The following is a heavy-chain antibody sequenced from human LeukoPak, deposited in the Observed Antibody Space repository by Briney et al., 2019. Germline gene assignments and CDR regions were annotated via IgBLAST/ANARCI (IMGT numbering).Heavy chain of an antibody. CDR2: IYYSGST. Sequence: ETLSLTCPVSGGSISSYYWSWIRQPPGKGLEWIGYIYYSGSTNYNPSLKSRVTISVDTSKNQFSLKLSSVTAADTAVYYCARHDYGDYIVFNYWGQGTLVTVSS. V-gene: IGHV4-59*08. J-gene: IGHJ4*02. CDR1: GGSISSYY. CDR3: ARHDYGDYIVFNY. D-gene: IGHD4-17*01.